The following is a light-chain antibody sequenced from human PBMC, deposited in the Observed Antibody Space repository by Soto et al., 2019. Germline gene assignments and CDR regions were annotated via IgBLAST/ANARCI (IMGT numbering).Light chain of an antibody. CDR3: QQYGSSQYT. J-gene: IGKJ2*01. CDR2: GAS. Sequence: IVLTQSPGTLSLSPGERATLSCRASQSVSSSYLAWYQQKPGQSPRLVIYGASTRAIGIPARFSGSGSGTDFTLNISRLEPEDFAIYYCQQYGSSQYTFGQGTKVEVK. V-gene: IGKV3-20*01. CDR1: QSVSSSY.